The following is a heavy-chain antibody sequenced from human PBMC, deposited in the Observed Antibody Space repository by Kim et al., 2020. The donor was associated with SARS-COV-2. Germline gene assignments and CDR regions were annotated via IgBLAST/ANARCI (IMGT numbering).Heavy chain of an antibody. CDR1: GFTFSSYW. CDR2: IKQDGSEK. D-gene: IGHD3-10*01. V-gene: IGHV3-7*01. J-gene: IGHJ6*02. CDR3: ARCGSGSYYNGMDV. Sequence: GGSLRLSCAASGFTFSSYWMSWVRQAPGKGLEWVANIKQDGSEKYYVDSVKGRFTISRDNAKNSLYLQMNSLRAEDTAVYYCARCGSGSYYNGMDVWGQGTTVTVSS.